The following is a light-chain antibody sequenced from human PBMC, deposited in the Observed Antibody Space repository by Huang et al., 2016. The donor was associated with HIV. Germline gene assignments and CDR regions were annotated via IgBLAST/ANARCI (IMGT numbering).Light chain of an antibody. CDR3: QQTYITPYT. CDR2: DAS. Sequence: DIQMTQSPFFLSASVGDRVTFTCRASQSLSSYLYWYQQKPGKAPDLQIYDASNLQSGAPSRCSGSGSGTDFTLPIVSLQPAAFATYYCQQTYITPYTFGQGTKLEIK. J-gene: IGKJ2*01. CDR1: QSLSSY. V-gene: IGKV1-39*01.